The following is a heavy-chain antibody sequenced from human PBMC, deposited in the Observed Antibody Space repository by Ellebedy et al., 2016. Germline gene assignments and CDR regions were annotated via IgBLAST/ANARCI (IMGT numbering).Heavy chain of an antibody. D-gene: IGHD2-15*01. J-gene: IGHJ6*02. Sequence: GGSLRLSCAASGFTFSDYTMTWVRQAPGKGLEWVSSISSTSTYIYYADSVKGRFTISRGNAENSLYLQMNSMRAEDTAVYYCARERIAYDKYGMDVWGQGTTVTVSS. V-gene: IGHV3-21*01. CDR2: ISSTSTYI. CDR1: GFTFSDYT. CDR3: ARERIAYDKYGMDV.